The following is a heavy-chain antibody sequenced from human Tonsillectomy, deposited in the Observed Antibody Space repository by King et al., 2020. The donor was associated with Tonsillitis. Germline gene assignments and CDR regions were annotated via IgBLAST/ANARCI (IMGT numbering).Heavy chain of an antibody. V-gene: IGHV3-73*01. J-gene: IGHJ4*02. D-gene: IGHD5-24*01. CDR3: TKQGSRDGYNAEVY. CDR2: IRSKANSYAT. Sequence: VQLVESGGGLVQPGGSLKLSCAASGFTFSGSAMHWVRQASGKGLEWVGRIRSKANSYATAYAASVKGRFTISRDDSKNTAYLQMNSLKTEDTAVYYCTKQGSRDGYNAEVYWGQGTLVTVSS. CDR1: GFTFSGSA.